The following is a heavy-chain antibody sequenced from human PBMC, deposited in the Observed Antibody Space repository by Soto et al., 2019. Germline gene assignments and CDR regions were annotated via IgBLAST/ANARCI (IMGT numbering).Heavy chain of an antibody. J-gene: IGHJ6*02. CDR1: GGTFSSYA. Sequence: ASVKVSCKASGGTFSSYAISWVRQAPGQGLEWMGGIIPIFGTANYAQKFQGRVTITADESTSIAYMELSSLRSEDTAVYYCARGRFGGYANAIYYYYGMDVWGQGTTVTVSS. CDR2: IIPIFGTA. V-gene: IGHV1-69*13. CDR3: ARGRFGGYANAIYYYYGMDV. D-gene: IGHD5-12*01.